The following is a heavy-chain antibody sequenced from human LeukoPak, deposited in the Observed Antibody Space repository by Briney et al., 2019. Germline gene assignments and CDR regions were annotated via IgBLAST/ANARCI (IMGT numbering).Heavy chain of an antibody. V-gene: IGHV3-53*01. CDR1: GFIVSVSSNY. Sequence: GGSLRLSCAASGFIVSVSSNYMSWVRQAPGKGLECVSVIYSGGSTFYADSVKGRFTISRDNSKNTLYLQMNSLRAEDTAVYYCAKRTGCSGGSCYSNTEPFDYWGQGTLVTVSS. J-gene: IGHJ4*02. D-gene: IGHD2-15*01. CDR3: AKRTGCSGGSCYSNTEPFDY. CDR2: IYSGGST.